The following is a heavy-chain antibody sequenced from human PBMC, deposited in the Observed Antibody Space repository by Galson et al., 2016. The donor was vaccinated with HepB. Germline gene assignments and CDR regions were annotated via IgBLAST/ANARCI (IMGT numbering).Heavy chain of an antibody. J-gene: IGHJ6*02. CDR1: GYKFSSYW. Sequence: QSGAEVKKAGESLKISCQASGYKFSSYWIGWVRQMPGKGLEWMGIIYPGDSETRYSPSFEGQVTISADKSISTAYLQWSSLKAADTAMYYCARLGFFCGADCYYYDGMDVWGQGTTVTVSS. CDR3: ARLGFFCGADCYYYDGMDV. CDR2: IYPGDSET. D-gene: IGHD2-21*02. V-gene: IGHV5-51*01.